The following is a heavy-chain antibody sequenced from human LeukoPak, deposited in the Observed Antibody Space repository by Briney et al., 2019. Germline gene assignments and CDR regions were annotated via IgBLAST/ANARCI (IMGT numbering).Heavy chain of an antibody. J-gene: IGHJ4*02. CDR3: AGDTRAARPDY. Sequence: SDTLSLTCPVSGGSISSSSYYWGWTRQPPGKGLEWIGSIYYSGSTYYNPSLKSRVTISVDTSKPQFSQKLSSVTAAYAAVYYCAGDTRAARPDYWGQGTLVTVSS. CDR2: IYYSGST. D-gene: IGHD6-6*01. V-gene: IGHV4-39*02. CDR1: GGSISSSSYY.